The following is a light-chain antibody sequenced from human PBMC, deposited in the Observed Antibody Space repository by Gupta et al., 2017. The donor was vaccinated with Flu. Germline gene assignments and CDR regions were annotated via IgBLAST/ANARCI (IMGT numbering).Light chain of an antibody. V-gene: IGLV2-11*01. CDR3: CSYAGSYTLI. CDR1: SSDVGAYNY. CDR2: DVT. J-gene: IGLJ2*01. Sequence: QSALTQPRSVSGSPGHSVTISCTGTSSDVGAYNYVSWYQLNPGKAPKVMVYDVTERPSGVPDRFSGSQSGNTASLTISGLQPEDEADYYCCSYAGSYTLIFGGGTKLTVL.